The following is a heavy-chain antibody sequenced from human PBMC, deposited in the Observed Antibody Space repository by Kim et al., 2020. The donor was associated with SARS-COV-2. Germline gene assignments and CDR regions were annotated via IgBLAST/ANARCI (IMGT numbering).Heavy chain of an antibody. J-gene: IGHJ6*03. CDR1: GFTFSSYA. V-gene: IGHV3-64*01. Sequence: GGSLRLSCAASGFTFSSYAMYWVRQAPGKGLEYVSAISSNGGSTYYANSVKGRFTISRDNSKNTLYLQMGSLRAEDMAVYYCARDRIEAVAGILIPYYYYYMDVWGKGTTVTVS. D-gene: IGHD6-19*01. CDR2: ISSNGGST. CDR3: ARDRIEAVAGILIPYYYYYMDV.